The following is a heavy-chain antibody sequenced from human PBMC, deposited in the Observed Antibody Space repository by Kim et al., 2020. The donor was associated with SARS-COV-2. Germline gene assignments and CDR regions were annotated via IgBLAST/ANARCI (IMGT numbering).Heavy chain of an antibody. CDR2: INPGNGNT. CDR3: ARKPAGGPLDP. V-gene: IGHV1-3*01. D-gene: IGHD6-19*01. J-gene: IGHJ5*02. Sequence: ASVKVSCKASGYTFSNHALHWVRQAPGQRPEWMGWINPGNGNTMYSQKLQGRVTITRNTSATTAYMELTSLTSEDTAIYYCARKPAGGPLDPWGQGTLVTVSS. CDR1: GYTFSNHA.